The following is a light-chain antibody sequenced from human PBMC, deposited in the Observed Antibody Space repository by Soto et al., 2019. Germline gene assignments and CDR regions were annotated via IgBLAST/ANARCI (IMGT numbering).Light chain of an antibody. CDR2: DAS. J-gene: IGKJ4*01. CDR3: QQHGSSPLA. Sequence: EIVLTQSPGTLSLSPGERATLSCRASQSVSSSYLAWYQQKPGQAPRLLIYDASSRATGIPDRFSGSGSGTDFTLTISSLEPDDFAVYYCQQHGSSPLAFGGGTKVEIK. CDR1: QSVSSSY. V-gene: IGKV3-20*01.